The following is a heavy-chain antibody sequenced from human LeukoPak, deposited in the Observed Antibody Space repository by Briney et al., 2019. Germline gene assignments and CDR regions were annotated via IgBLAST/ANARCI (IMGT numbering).Heavy chain of an antibody. CDR1: GDSMSRFS. V-gene: IGHV4-4*08. Sequence: PSETLSLTCTFSGDSMSRFSWHWIRQPPGKGLEWIGHIYTSGTTNSNRSLKSRVTMSIDTSKNHVSLKLNSVTAADTAVYYCATSLAAAGTRGWFDHWGQGTLIAVSS. CDR3: ATSLAAAGTRGWFDH. D-gene: IGHD6-13*01. CDR2: IYTSGTT. J-gene: IGHJ5*02.